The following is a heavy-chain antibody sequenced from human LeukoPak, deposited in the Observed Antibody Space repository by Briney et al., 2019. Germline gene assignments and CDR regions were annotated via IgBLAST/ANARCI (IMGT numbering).Heavy chain of an antibody. Sequence: ASVKVSCKASGYTFTGYYMDWVRQAPGQGLEWMGWINPNSGGTNYAQKFRGRVTMTRDTSISTAYMELSRLRSDDTAVYYCARARYCSSTSCYAWDYWGQGTLVTISS. D-gene: IGHD2-2*01. CDR3: ARARYCSSTSCYAWDY. V-gene: IGHV1-2*02. CDR2: INPNSGGT. CDR1: GYTFTGYY. J-gene: IGHJ4*02.